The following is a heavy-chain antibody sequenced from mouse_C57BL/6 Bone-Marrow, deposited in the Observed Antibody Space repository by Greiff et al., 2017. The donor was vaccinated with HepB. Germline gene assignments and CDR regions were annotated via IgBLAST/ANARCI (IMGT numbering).Heavy chain of an antibody. CDR2: IDPENGDT. CDR1: GFNIKDDY. D-gene: IGHD2-1*01. CDR3: TSTLMDY. J-gene: IGHJ4*01. V-gene: IGHV14-4*01. Sequence: DVQLQESGAELVRPGASVKLSCTASGFNIKDDYMHWVKQRPEQGLEWIGWIDPENGDTEYASKFQGKATITADTSSNTAYLQLSSLTSEDTAFYYCTSTLMDYWGQGTSVTVSS.